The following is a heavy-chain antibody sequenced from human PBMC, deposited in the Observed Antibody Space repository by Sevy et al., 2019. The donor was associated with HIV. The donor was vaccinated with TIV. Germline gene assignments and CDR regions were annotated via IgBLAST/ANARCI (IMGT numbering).Heavy chain of an antibody. J-gene: IGHJ6*03. CDR3: ARVGIAAAGDYYYYMHV. CDR2: INSDGSST. Sequence: GGSLRLSCAASGFPFSSYWMHWVRQAPGKGLVWVSRINSDGSSTSYADSVKGRFTISRDNAKNTLYLQMNSLRAEDTAVYYCARVGIAAAGDYYYYMHVWGKGTTVTVSS. CDR1: GFPFSSYW. D-gene: IGHD6-13*01. V-gene: IGHV3-74*01.